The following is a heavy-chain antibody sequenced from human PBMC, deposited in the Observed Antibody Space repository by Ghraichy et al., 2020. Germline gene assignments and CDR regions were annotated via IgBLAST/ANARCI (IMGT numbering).Heavy chain of an antibody. CDR2: IYWNDDK. V-gene: IGHV2-5*01. D-gene: IGHD1-1*01. CDR1: GFSLSTSGVG. CDR3: AHTSKLEPLQHFDY. Sequence: SGPTLVKPTQTLTLTCTFSGFSLSTSGVGVGWIRQPPGKALEWLALIYWNDDKRYSPSLKSRLTITKDTSKNQVVLTMTNMDPVDTATYYCAHTSKLEPLQHFDYWGQGTLVTVSS. J-gene: IGHJ4*02.